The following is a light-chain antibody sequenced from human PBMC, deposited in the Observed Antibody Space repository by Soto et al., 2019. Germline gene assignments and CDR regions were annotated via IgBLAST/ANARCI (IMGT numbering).Light chain of an antibody. CDR3: QQYHKWPPFT. Sequence: EIVMTQSPSTLSVSPGERATLSCRASQSISSNLAWYQQKPGQVPRVLIFDASTRATGIPARFSGSGSGTEFSPTISSLQSEDFAAYYCQQYHKWPPFTFGQGTKLEIK. CDR1: QSISSN. CDR2: DAS. V-gene: IGKV3-15*01. J-gene: IGKJ2*01.